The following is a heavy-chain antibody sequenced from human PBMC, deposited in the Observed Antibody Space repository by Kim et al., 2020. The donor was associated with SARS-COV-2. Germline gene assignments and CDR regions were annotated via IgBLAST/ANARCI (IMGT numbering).Heavy chain of an antibody. CDR2: ISGSGGST. D-gene: IGHD6-13*01. Sequence: GGSLRLSCAASGFTFSSYAMSWVRQAPGKGLEWVSAISGSGGSTYYADSVKGRFTISRDNSKNTLYLQMNSLRAEDTAVYYCAKVIAAAYYYGMDVWGQGTTVTVSS. V-gene: IGHV3-23*01. CDR3: AKVIAAAYYYGMDV. J-gene: IGHJ6*02. CDR1: GFTFSSYA.